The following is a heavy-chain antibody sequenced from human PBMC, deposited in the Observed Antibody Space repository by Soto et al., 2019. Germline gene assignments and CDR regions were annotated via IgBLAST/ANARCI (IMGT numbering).Heavy chain of an antibody. Sequence: SETLSLTCTVSGGSMSSGGYYWSWIRQHPGKGLECIGYIYYSGSTYYNPALKSRVTISVDTSKNQFSLKLSSVTAADTAVYYCARRVGGLKGAFDFWGQGTLVTVSS. CDR2: IYYSGST. D-gene: IGHD3-16*01. V-gene: IGHV4-31*03. J-gene: IGHJ4*02. CDR3: ARRVGGLKGAFDF. CDR1: GGSMSSGGYY.